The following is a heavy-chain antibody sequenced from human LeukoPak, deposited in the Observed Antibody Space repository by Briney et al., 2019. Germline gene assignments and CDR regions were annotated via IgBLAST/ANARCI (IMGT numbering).Heavy chain of an antibody. D-gene: IGHD3-10*01. CDR1: GGTFSSYA. CDR2: IIPIFGTA. J-gene: IGHJ6*02. CDR3: ASTPHYYGSGSAYYGMDV. V-gene: IGHV1-69*13. Sequence: ASVKVSCKASGGTFSSYAISWVRQAPGQGLERMGGIIPIFGTANYAQKFQGRVTITADESTSTAYMELSSLRSEDTAVYYCASTPHYYGSGSAYYGMDVWGQGTTVTVSS.